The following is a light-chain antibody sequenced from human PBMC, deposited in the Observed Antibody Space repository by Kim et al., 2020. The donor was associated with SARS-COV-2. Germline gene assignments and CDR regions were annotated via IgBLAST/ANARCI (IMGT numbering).Light chain of an antibody. CDR2: HDN. J-gene: IGLJ2*01. Sequence: VSVATGETARMTCGGDNLGRKSVHWYQQKPGRAPVLVVHHDNDRPSEIPERFSGSNSGNTATLTITRVEAGDEADYYCQVWDSSSIFGGGTQLTVL. CDR1: NLGRKS. CDR3: QVWDSSSI. V-gene: IGLV3-21*02.